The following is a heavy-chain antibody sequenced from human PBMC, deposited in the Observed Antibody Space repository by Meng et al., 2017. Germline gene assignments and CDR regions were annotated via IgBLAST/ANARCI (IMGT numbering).Heavy chain of an antibody. CDR1: GFTFSSYG. J-gene: IGHJ6*02. CDR2: IWYDGSNK. Sequence: GESLKISCAASGFTFSSYGMHWVRQAPGKGLEWVAVIWYDGSNKYYADSVKGRFTISRDNSKNTLYLQMNSLRAEDTAVYYCARDGDEGCSSTSCLSHGMDVWGQGTTVIVSS. V-gene: IGHV3-33*01. D-gene: IGHD2-2*01. CDR3: ARDGDEGCSSTSCLSHGMDV.